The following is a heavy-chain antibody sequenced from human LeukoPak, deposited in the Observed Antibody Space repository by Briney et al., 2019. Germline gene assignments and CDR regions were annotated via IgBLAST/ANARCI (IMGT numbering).Heavy chain of an antibody. CDR1: GFTFSSYA. V-gene: IGHV3-23*01. CDR2: ISGSGGST. D-gene: IGHD6-13*01. J-gene: IGHJ4*02. CDR3: AKDLRDSSSWFDY. Sequence: GGSLRLSCAASGFTFSSYAMSWVRQAPGKGLGWVSAISGSGGSTYYADSVKGRFTISRDNSKNTLYLQMNSLRAEDTAVYYCAKDLRDSSSWFDYWGQGTLVTVSS.